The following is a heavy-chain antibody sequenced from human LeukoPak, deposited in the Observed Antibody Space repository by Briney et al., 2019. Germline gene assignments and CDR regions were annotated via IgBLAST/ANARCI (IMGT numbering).Heavy chain of an antibody. J-gene: IGHJ4*02. CDR3: ARGVEGSAEDY. Sequence: PSETLSLTCAVSGYSISSSNWWGWIRQPPGKGLEWIGYIYYSGSTYYNPSLKSRVTMSVDTSKNQFSLKLSSVTAADTAVYYCARGVEGSAEDYWGQGTLVTVSS. V-gene: IGHV4-28*03. CDR2: IYYSGST. D-gene: IGHD2-2*01. CDR1: GYSISSSNW.